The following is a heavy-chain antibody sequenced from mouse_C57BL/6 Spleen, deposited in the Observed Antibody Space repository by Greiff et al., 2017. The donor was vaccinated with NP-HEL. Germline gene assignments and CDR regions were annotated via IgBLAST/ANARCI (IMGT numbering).Heavy chain of an antibody. D-gene: IGHD3-2*02. J-gene: IGHJ1*03. CDR3: ARRTAQATRYFDV. CDR1: GYTFTSYW. Sequence: QVQLQQSGAELVMPGASVKLSCKASGYTFTSYWMHWVKQRPGQGLEWIGEIDPSDSYTNYNQKFKGKSTLTVDKSSSTAYMQLSSLTSEDSAVYYCARRTAQATRYFDVWGTGTTVTVSS. V-gene: IGHV1-69*01. CDR2: IDPSDSYT.